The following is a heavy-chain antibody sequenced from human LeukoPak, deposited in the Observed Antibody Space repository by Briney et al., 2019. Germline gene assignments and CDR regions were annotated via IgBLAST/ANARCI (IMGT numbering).Heavy chain of an antibody. J-gene: IGHJ1*01. CDR3: ARSSDTRFGELVL. V-gene: IGHV3-64*02. CDR2: ISSDGGST. D-gene: IGHD3-16*01. Sequence: GGSLRLSCAASGLSFGTSAMHWVRQAPGKGLEYVAAISSDGGSTYHADSVKGRFTISRDNSKNTLYLQMGSLRTEDMAMYYCARSSDTRFGELVLWGQGTLVTVSS. CDR1: GLSFGTSA.